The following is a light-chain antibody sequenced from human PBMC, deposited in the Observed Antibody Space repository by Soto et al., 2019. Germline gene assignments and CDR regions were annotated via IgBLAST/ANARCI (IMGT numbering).Light chain of an antibody. CDR1: SSDAGGYNF. V-gene: IGLV2-8*01. CDR3: SSYAGSSIPVA. J-gene: IGLJ7*01. Sequence: QSALTQPPSASGSPGQSVTISCTGASSDAGGYNFVSWYQHHPGKAPRLMIYDVTQRPSGVPDRFSGSKSGNTASLTVSGLQVDDEAYYYCSSYAGSSIPVAFGGGTQLTVL. CDR2: DVT.